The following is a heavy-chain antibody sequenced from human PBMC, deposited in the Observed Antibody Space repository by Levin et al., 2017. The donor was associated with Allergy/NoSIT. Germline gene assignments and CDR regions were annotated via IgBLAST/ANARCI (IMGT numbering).Heavy chain of an antibody. Sequence: EASVKVSCKASGYTFTTYYIHWVRQAPGQGLEWMGFINPSGGSTSYAQKFQGRVTMTRDTSTGIVYMELSSLRSEDTAVYYCPRNVASGFDYWGQGTLVTVSS. D-gene: IGHD3-10*01. CDR2: INPSGGST. CDR3: PRNVASGFDY. CDR1: GYTFTTYY. V-gene: IGHV1-46*01. J-gene: IGHJ4*02.